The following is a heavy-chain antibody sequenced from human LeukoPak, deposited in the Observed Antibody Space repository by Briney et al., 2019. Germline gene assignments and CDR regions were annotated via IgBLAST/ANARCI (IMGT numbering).Heavy chain of an antibody. CDR2: IKSKTDGGTT. CDR1: GFTFSNAW. CDR3: TTSGYSYGYPYFDY. J-gene: IGHJ4*02. D-gene: IGHD5-18*01. V-gene: IGHV3-15*01. Sequence: PGGSLRLPCAASGFTFSNAWMSWVRQAPGKGLEWVGRIKSKTDGGTTDYAAPVKGRFTISRDDSKNTLYLQMNSLKTEDTAVYYCTTSGYSYGYPYFDYWGQGTLVTVSS.